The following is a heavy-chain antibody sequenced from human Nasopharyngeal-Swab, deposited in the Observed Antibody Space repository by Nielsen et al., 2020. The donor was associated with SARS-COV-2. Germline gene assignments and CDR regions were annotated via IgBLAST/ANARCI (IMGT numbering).Heavy chain of an antibody. Sequence: SLKISCAASGFTFSSYAMHWVRQPPGKGLEWVAVISYDGSTKYYADSVKGRFTISRDNSKTTLYLQMNSLRAEDTAVYYCASSPGIAAPTGMDVWGQGTTVTVSS. CDR1: GFTFSSYA. CDR3: ASSPGIAAPTGMDV. V-gene: IGHV3-30*04. D-gene: IGHD6-13*01. CDR2: ISYDGSTK. J-gene: IGHJ6*02.